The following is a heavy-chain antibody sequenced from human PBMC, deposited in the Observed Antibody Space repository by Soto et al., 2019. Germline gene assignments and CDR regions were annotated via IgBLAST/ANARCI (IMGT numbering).Heavy chain of an antibody. V-gene: IGHV3-66*01. CDR1: LFIVSDNY. CDR3: ATRMTTAPY. J-gene: IGHJ4*02. Sequence: EVRLVQSGGGLVQPGGSLRLSCAASLFIVSDNYMSWVRQAPGKGLAWVSLIYSGGGTDYAESVKGRFTISRDNSKNTLSLQMNSLKAEDTGIYYCATRMTTAPYWGQGTVVTVSS. D-gene: IGHD4-17*01. CDR2: IYSGGGT.